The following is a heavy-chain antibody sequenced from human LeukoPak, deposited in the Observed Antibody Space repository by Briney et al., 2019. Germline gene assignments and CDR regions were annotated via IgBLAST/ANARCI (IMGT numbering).Heavy chain of an antibody. V-gene: IGHV1-46*01. CDR2: INPSGGST. Sequence: ASVKVSCKASGYTFTSYYMHWVRQAPGQGLEWMGIINPSGGSTSYAQKFQGRVTMTRDTSTSTVYMELSSLRSEDTAVYYCARAGTVTYYYSPEDYWGQGTLVTVSS. CDR3: ARAGTVTYYYSPEDY. J-gene: IGHJ4*02. D-gene: IGHD3-10*01. CDR1: GYTFTSYY.